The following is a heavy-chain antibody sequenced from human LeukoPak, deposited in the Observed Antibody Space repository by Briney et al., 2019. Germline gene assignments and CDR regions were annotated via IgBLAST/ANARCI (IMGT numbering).Heavy chain of an antibody. J-gene: IGHJ5*02. Sequence: PSETLSLTCTVSGGSISSYYWSWIRQPPGKGLEWIGYIYYSGSTNYNPSLKSRVTISVDTSKNQFSLKLRYVTAADTAVYYCARGFRGDYAYDWFDPWGQGTLVTVSS. CDR2: IYYSGST. CDR3: ARGFRGDYAYDWFDP. CDR1: GGSISSYY. V-gene: IGHV4-59*01. D-gene: IGHD4-17*01.